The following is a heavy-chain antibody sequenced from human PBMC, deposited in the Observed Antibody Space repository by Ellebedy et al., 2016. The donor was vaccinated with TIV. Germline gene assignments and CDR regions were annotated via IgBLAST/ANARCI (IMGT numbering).Heavy chain of an antibody. CDR3: ARLPAWDYNDEYFDY. CDR2: IYHSGST. D-gene: IGHD1-7*01. Sequence: SETLSLXCAVSGGSINNGEYSWSWIRQPPGKGLEWTGHIYHSGSTDYSPSLQSRVTMSVDRSKNQFSLKLTSVTAADTAVYYCARLPAWDYNDEYFDYWGQGTLVTVSS. V-gene: IGHV4-30-2*01. CDR1: GGSINNGEYS. J-gene: IGHJ4*02.